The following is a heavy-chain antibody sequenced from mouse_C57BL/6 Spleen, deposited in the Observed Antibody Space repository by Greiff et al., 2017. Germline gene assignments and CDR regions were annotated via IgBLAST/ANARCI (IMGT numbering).Heavy chain of an antibody. Sequence: DVKLVESGGGLVKPGGSLKLSCAASGFTFSSYTMSWVRQTPEKRLEWVATISGGGGNTYYPDSVKGRFTISRDNAKNTLYLQMSSLRSEDTALYYCARPWDDWYFDVWGTGTTVTVSS. CDR3: ARPWDDWYFDV. V-gene: IGHV5-9*01. J-gene: IGHJ1*03. D-gene: IGHD4-1*01. CDR1: GFTFSSYT. CDR2: ISGGGGNT.